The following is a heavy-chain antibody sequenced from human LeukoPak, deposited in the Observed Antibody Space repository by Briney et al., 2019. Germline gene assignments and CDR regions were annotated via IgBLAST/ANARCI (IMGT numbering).Heavy chain of an antibody. V-gene: IGHV4-59*08. CDR3: AGVRGAFDY. J-gene: IGHJ4*02. Sequence: PSETLSLTCTVSGGSISSYYWSWIRQPPGKGLEWIGYIYYSGSTNYNPSLKSRATISVDTSKNQFSLKLSSVTAADTAVYYCAGVRGAFDYWGQGTLVTVSS. CDR2: IYYSGST. CDR1: GGSISSYY. D-gene: IGHD3-10*01.